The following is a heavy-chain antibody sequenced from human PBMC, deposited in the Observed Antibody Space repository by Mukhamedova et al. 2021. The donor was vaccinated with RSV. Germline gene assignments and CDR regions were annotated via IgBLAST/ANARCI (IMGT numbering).Heavy chain of an antibody. CDR3: AILAARLISPLDY. V-gene: IGHV3-23*03. D-gene: IGHD6-6*01. Sequence: KGRFTISRDNSKNTLYLQMNSLRAEDTAVYYCAILAARLISPLDYWGQGTLVSVSS. J-gene: IGHJ4*02.